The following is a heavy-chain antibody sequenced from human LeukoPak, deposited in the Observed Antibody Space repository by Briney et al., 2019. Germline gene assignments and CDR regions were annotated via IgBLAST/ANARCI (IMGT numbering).Heavy chain of an antibody. CDR1: GYTFTSYG. J-gene: IGHJ6*03. V-gene: IGHV1-8*02. CDR3: ARSGDYCSGGSCYRYGYMDV. CDR2: MNPNSGNT. Sequence: ASVKVSCKASGYTFTSYGISWVRQATGQGLEWMGWMNPNSGNTGYAQKFQGRVTMTRNTSISTAYMELSSLRSEDTAVYYCARSGDYCSGGSCYRYGYMDVWGKGTTVTISS. D-gene: IGHD2-15*01.